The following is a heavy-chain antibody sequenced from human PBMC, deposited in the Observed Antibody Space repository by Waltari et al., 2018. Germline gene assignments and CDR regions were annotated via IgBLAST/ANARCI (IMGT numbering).Heavy chain of an antibody. V-gene: IGHV1-2*02. Sequence: QVQLVQSGAEVKKPGASVKVSCKASGYTFTGYYMHWVRQAPGQGLEWMGWINPNSGGTNYAQKFQGRGTMTRDTSISTAYMELSRLRSDDTAVYYCARDHYYDSSGSYYFDYWGQGTLVTVSS. J-gene: IGHJ4*02. D-gene: IGHD3-22*01. CDR2: INPNSGGT. CDR1: GYTFTGYY. CDR3: ARDHYYDSSGSYYFDY.